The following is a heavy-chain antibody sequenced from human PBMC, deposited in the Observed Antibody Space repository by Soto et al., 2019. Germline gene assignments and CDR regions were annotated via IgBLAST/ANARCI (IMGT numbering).Heavy chain of an antibody. Sequence: PGWSLCLSCAFSVFTFISYSLSWVRQAPGKGLEWVSAISGSGGSTYYAYSVKGRFTIARDKYQNTLYLQMISLRAEDADVYYCAKGGSRSYSGEQYYFDYWGQGTLVTVSS. CDR3: AKGGSRSYSGEQYYFDY. CDR1: VFTFISYS. V-gene: IGHV3-23*01. D-gene: IGHD1-26*01. CDR2: ISGSGGST. J-gene: IGHJ4*02.